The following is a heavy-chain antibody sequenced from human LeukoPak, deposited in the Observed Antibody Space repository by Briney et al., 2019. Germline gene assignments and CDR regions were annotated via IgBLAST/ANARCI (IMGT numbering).Heavy chain of an antibody. V-gene: IGHV3-7*01. CDR2: IKQDGSEK. Sequence: GGSLRLSCAASGFTFSSYWMSWVRQAPGKGLEWVANIKQDGSEKYYVDSVKGRFTISRDNAKNSLYLQMNSLRAEDTAVYYCARDRWFRSVDTAMVPSFDYWGQGTLVTVSS. CDR1: GFTFSSYW. J-gene: IGHJ4*02. D-gene: IGHD5-18*01. CDR3: ARDRWFRSVDTAMVPSFDY.